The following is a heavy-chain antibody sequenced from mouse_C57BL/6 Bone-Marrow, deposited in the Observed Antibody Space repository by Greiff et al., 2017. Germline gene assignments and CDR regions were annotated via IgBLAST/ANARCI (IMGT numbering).Heavy chain of an antibody. CDR2: ISYDGSN. J-gene: IGHJ2*01. D-gene: IGHD2-1*01. Sequence: EVQLVESGPGLVKPSQSLSLTCSVTGYSITSGYYWNWIRQFPGNKLEWMGYISYDGSNNYNPSLKNRISITRDTSKNQFFLKLNSVTTEDTATYYCARDNYVPYWGQGTTLTVSS. CDR3: ARDNYVPY. CDR1: GYSITSGYY. V-gene: IGHV3-6*01.